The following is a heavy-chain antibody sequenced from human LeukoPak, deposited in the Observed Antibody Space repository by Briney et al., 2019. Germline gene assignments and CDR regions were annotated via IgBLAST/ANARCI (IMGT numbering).Heavy chain of an antibody. CDR2: ISSSSSYI. Sequence: TGGSLRLSCAASGFTFSSYSINWVHQAPGKGLEWVSSISSSSSYIYYADSVKGRFTISRDNAKNSLYLQMNSLRAEDTAVYYCARGPGYCSGGSCSYFDYWGQGTLVTVSS. CDR1: GFTFSSYS. D-gene: IGHD2-15*01. CDR3: ARGPGYCSGGSCSYFDY. J-gene: IGHJ4*02. V-gene: IGHV3-21*01.